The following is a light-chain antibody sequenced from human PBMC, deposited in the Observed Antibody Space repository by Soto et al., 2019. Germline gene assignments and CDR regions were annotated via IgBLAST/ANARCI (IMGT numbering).Light chain of an antibody. Sequence: IQMTQSPSSLSASVGDRVTITCRASQSISSYLNWYQQKPGKDPKLLIYAASSLQSGVPSRFSGSGSGTDFTLTISSLQPEDFAPYYCPQSYSTPRTFGQGTKVDIK. CDR2: AAS. V-gene: IGKV1-39*01. CDR1: QSISSY. J-gene: IGKJ1*01. CDR3: PQSYSTPRT.